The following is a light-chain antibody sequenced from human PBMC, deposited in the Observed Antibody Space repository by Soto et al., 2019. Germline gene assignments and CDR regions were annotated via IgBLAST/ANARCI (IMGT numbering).Light chain of an antibody. Sequence: DIVMTQSPISSPVTLGQPASISCRSSQSLVHRDVNTYLTWLQQRPGQPPRVLVYRISNRFSGVPDRFSGIGAETDFTLKISRVEPEDAGVYYCMQLTQFPYTFGQGTTLEIK. CDR3: MQLTQFPYT. J-gene: IGKJ2*01. CDR2: RIS. V-gene: IGKV2-24*01. CDR1: QSLVHRDVNTY.